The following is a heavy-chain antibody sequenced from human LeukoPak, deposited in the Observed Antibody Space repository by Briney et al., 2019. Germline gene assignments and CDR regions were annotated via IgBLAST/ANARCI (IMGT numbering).Heavy chain of an antibody. CDR3: AKGLLRFLAWLLLAVDAFDI. D-gene: IGHD3-3*01. CDR2: ISGSGGST. V-gene: IGHV3-23*01. J-gene: IGHJ3*02. CDR1: GFTFSSYA. Sequence: GGSLRLSCAASGFTFSSYAMSWVRQAPGKGLEWVSAISGSGGSTYYADSVKGRFTISRDNSKNTLYLQMNSLRAEDTAVYYCAKGLLRFLAWLLLAVDAFDIWGQGTMVTVSS.